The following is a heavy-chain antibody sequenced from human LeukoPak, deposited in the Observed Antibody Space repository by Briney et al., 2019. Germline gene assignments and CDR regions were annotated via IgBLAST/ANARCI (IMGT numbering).Heavy chain of an antibody. D-gene: IGHD3-3*01. J-gene: IGHJ6*02. CDR1: GYTLTELS. CDR3: ARSFSDSMDV. V-gene: IGHV1-24*01. CDR2: FDPEDGET. Sequence: GDSVKVSCKVSGYTLTELSMHWVRQAPGKGLEWMGGFDPEDGETIYAQKFQGRVTITRDTSASTVYMELSSLRSQDTAVYYCARSFSDSMDVWGQGTTVTVSS.